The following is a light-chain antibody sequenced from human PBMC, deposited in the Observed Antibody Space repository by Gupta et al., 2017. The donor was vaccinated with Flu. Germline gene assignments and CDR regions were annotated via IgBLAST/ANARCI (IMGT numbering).Light chain of an antibody. Sequence: EILLTQSPGVLSLSPGDGATLSCWASQSVDNNFLAWYQQKPGQAPRLLIYSASNRAAGIPDRFIGSVSGTEFTLTISRLEPEDFAMYYCQQDDFSHRTFGQGTKVSIK. CDR1: QSVDNNF. CDR3: QQDDFSHRT. J-gene: IGKJ1*01. V-gene: IGKV3-20*01. CDR2: SAS.